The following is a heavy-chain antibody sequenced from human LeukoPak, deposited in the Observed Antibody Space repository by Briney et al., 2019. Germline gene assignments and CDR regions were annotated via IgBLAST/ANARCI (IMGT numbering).Heavy chain of an antibody. D-gene: IGHD6-19*01. J-gene: IGHJ3*02. V-gene: IGHV3-15*01. CDR2: IKSKTDGGTT. CDR1: GFTFSNAW. CDR3: TTDPVVIAVAGGLAPDAFDI. Sequence: PGGSLRLSCAASGFTFSNAWMSWVRQAPGKGLEWVGRIKSKTDGGTTDYAAPVKGRFTISRDDSKNTLYLQMNSLKTEDTAVYYCTTDPVVIAVAGGLAPDAFDIWGQGTMVTVSS.